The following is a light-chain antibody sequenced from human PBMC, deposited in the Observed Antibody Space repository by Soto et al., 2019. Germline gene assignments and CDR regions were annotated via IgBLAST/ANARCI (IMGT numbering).Light chain of an antibody. V-gene: IGKV3-20*01. CDR2: GVS. CDR1: QSVSSSY. Sequence: EIVLTQSPGTLSLSPGERAALSCRASQSVSSSYLAWYQQKPGQAPRLLIYGVSNRATGVPDRFGGSGSGTDFTLTISRLEPEDFAVYYCQQFGSSPLTFGGGTKVEIK. J-gene: IGKJ4*01. CDR3: QQFGSSPLT.